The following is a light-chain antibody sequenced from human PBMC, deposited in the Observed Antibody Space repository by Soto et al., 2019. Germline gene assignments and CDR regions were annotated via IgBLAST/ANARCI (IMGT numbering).Light chain of an antibody. J-gene: IGKJ4*01. V-gene: IGKV3D-15*01. CDR2: GAS. CDR1: QSVSSN. CDR3: QQYNKWLT. Sequence: EIVMTQSPATLSVSAGERATLSCRASQSVSSNLAWYQQKPGQAPRLLIYGASTRATGIPARFSGSGSGTEFTLTISSLQSEDFAAYYCQQYNKWLTFGGGTKVDI.